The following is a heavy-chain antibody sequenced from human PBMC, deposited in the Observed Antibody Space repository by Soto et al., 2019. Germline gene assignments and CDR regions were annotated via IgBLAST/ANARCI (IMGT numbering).Heavy chain of an antibody. V-gene: IGHV1-18*01. J-gene: IGHJ4*02. CDR2: ISAYNGNT. CDR3: ASGWFGEFVYYFDY. CDR1: GYTFTSYG. Sequence: QVQLVQSGAEVKKPGASVKVSCKASGYTFTSYGISLVLQAPGQGLAWMGWISAYNGNTNYAQKLQGRVTMTTDTSTSTAYMELRSLGSDDTAVYYCASGWFGEFVYYFDYWGQGTLVTVSS. D-gene: IGHD3-10*01.